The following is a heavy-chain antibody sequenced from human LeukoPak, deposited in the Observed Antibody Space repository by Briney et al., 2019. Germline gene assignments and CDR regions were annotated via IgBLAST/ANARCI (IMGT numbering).Heavy chain of an antibody. CDR1: GFTFSTYW. CDR2: IKEDGSEK. Sequence: GGSLRLSCEASGFTFSTYWMTWVRQAPGKGLEWVANIKEDGSEKSYVDSVKGRLTISKDNAKNSLYLQMNSLRAEDTAVYYCARIHSGSYYMGFDYWGQGALVTVSS. D-gene: IGHD1-26*01. J-gene: IGHJ4*02. V-gene: IGHV3-7*01. CDR3: ARIHSGSYYMGFDY.